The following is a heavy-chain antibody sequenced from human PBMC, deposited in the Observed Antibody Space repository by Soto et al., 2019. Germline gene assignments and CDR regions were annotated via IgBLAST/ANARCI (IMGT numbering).Heavy chain of an antibody. D-gene: IGHD5-18*01. J-gene: IGHJ4*02. CDR2: IYHSGST. CDR3: ARHLDTAIVSSLDY. V-gene: IGHV4-4*02. Sequence: SETLSLTCAVSGGSISSSNWWSWVRQPPGKGLEWIGEIYHSGSTNYNPSLKSRVTISVDKSKNQFSLELSSVTAADTAVYYCARHLDTAIVSSLDYWGQGTLVTVSS. CDR1: GGSISSSNW.